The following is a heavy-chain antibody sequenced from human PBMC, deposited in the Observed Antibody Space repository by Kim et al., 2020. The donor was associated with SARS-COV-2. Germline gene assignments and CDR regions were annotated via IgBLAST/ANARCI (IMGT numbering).Heavy chain of an antibody. Sequence: DSVKGRFTISRDNAKNSLYLQMNSLRAEDTAVYYCARDNSYYYGSGSFDYWGQGTLVTVSS. CDR3: ARDNSYYYGSGSFDY. D-gene: IGHD3-10*01. V-gene: IGHV3-21*01. J-gene: IGHJ4*02.